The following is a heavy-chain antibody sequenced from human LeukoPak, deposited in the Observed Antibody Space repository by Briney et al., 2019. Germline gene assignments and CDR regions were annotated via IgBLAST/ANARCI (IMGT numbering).Heavy chain of an antibody. CDR1: GGSISSYY. CDR2: MYYSGST. D-gene: IGHD3-22*01. CDR3: ARARGSGYSGSYYFDY. V-gene: IGHV4-59*01. J-gene: IGHJ4*02. Sequence: SETLSLTCSVSGGSISSYYWTWIRQPPGEGLEWIGYMYYSGSTNSNPSLKSRVTISIDMSKNQFSLKLSSVTAANTAVYYCARARGSGYSGSYYFDYWGQGTLVTVSS.